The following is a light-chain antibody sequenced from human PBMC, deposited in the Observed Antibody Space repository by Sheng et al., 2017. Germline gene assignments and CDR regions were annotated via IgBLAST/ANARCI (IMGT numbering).Light chain of an antibody. CDR2: AAS. Sequence: EIVLTQSPATLSVSPGDRVTLSCRASQSVSTDLALFQQKPGQAPRLLIYAASARATGIPARFSGSGSGTEFTLSISSLQSDDSAVYYCHRYDNWPWTFGQGTKVEIK. V-gene: IGKV3-15*01. CDR3: HRYDNWPWT. CDR1: QSVSTD. J-gene: IGKJ1*01.